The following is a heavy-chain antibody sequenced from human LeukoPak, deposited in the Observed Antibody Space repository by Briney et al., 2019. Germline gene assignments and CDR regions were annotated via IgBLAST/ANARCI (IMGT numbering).Heavy chain of an antibody. J-gene: IGHJ6*02. D-gene: IGHD6-13*01. V-gene: IGHV1-2*02. Sequence: ASVKVSCKASGYTFTGYYMHWVRQAPGQGLEWMGWINPNSGGTNYAQKFQGRVTMTRDTSISTAYMELSRLRSDDTAVYYCARDIAAAGTTGNYYYGMDVWGQGTTVTVSS. CDR3: ARDIAAAGTTGNYYYGMDV. CDR2: INPNSGGT. CDR1: GYTFTGYY.